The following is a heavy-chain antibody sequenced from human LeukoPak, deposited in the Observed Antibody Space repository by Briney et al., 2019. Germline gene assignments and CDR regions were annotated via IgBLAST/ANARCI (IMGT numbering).Heavy chain of an antibody. J-gene: IGHJ4*02. D-gene: IGHD1-26*01. Sequence: RTGGSLRLSCAASGFTFSSYSMNWVRQAPGKGLEWVSSISSSSSYIYYADSVKGRFTISRDNAKNSLYLQMNSLRAEDTAVYYCAKVGLYNSGSYLFDYWGQGTLVTVSS. CDR2: ISSSSSYI. CDR1: GFTFSSYS. CDR3: AKVGLYNSGSYLFDY. V-gene: IGHV3-21*01.